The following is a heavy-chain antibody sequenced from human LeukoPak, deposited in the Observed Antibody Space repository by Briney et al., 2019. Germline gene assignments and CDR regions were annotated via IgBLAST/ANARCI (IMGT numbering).Heavy chain of an antibody. Sequence: GGSLRLSCAASGFTFSSYEMNWVRQAPGKGLEWISYISSSGSTIYYADSVKGRFTISRDNAKNSLYLQMNSLRAEDTAVYYCARAPDPTGMDVWGKGTTVTVSS. CDR3: ARAPDPTGMDV. V-gene: IGHV3-48*03. CDR1: GFTFSSYE. J-gene: IGHJ6*04. CDR2: ISSSGSTI.